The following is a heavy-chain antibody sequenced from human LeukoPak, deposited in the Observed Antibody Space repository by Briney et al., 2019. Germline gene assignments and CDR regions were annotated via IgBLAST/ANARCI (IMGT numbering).Heavy chain of an antibody. Sequence: ASVKVSCKVSGYTFTDYYMHLVQQAPGKGLEWMGLVDPEDGETIYAEKFQGRATITADTSTDTAYMELSSLRSEDTAVYYCATEGCSGGSCYPTGWFDPWGQGTLVTVSS. D-gene: IGHD2-15*01. CDR1: GYTFTDYY. CDR2: VDPEDGET. V-gene: IGHV1-69-2*01. J-gene: IGHJ5*02. CDR3: ATEGCSGGSCYPTGWFDP.